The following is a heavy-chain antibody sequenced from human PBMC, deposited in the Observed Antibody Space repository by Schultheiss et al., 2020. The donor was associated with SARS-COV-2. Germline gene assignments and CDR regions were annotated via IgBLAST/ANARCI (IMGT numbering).Heavy chain of an antibody. D-gene: IGHD1-7*01. V-gene: IGHV4-61*02. CDR3: ARAGAITGTTSLFDY. J-gene: IGHJ4*02. CDR2: IYITGST. Sequence: SETLSLTCTVSGGSLSSDSYYLSWIRQPAGKGLEWIGRIYITGSTHYNPSLESRVTMSVDTSKNQFSLKLSSVTAADTAMYYCARAGAITGTTSLFDYWGQGTLVTVSS. CDR1: GGSLSSDSYY.